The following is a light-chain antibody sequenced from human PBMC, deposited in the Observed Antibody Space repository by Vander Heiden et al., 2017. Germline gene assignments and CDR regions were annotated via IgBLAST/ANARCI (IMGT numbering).Light chain of an antibody. J-gene: IGLJ1*01. CDR3: QSADSSGTYRV. CDR2: KDS. CDR1: ALPKQY. Sequence: SYELTQLPSVSVSPGQTARNTCSGDALPKQYAYWCQQKPGQAPVLVMYKDSERPSGIPERFSGSSSGTTVTLTISGVQAEDEADYYCQSADSSGTYRVFGTGTKVTVL. V-gene: IGLV3-25*03.